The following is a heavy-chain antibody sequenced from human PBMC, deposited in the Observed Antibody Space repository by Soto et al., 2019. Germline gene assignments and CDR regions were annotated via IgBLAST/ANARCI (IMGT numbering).Heavy chain of an antibody. Sequence: QVQLVESGGGVVQPGRSLRLSCAASGFTFRSYGMHWVRQAPRKGLEWVAVIWYDGGNKHYADSVKGRFTISRDNSKNTLYLQMKSLRAEDTAVYYCARVTYSSSAAPFRYYGMDVWGQGTTVTVSS. D-gene: IGHD6-6*01. CDR2: IWYDGGNK. CDR1: GFTFRSYG. J-gene: IGHJ6*02. V-gene: IGHV3-33*01. CDR3: ARVTYSSSAAPFRYYGMDV.